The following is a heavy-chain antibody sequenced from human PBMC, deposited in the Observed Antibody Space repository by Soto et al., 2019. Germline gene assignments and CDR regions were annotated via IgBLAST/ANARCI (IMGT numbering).Heavy chain of an antibody. V-gene: IGHV1-18*01. CDR1: GYTFTSYG. Sequence: ASVKVSCKASGYTFTSYGISWVRQAPGQGLEWMGWISAYNGNTNYAQKLQGRVTMTTDTSTSIAYMELRSLRSDDTAVYYCARDPRYDYVLVSHRYSTYIHFSGPAPLLTVS. J-gene: IGHJ4*02. CDR2: ISAYNGNT. D-gene: IGHD3-16*02. CDR3: ARDPRYDYVLVSHRYSTYIHF.